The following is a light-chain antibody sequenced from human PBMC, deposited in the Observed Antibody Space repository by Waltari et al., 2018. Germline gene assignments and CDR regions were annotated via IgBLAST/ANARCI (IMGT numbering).Light chain of an antibody. CDR1: SSNIGDYD. J-gene: IGLJ1*01. Sequence: QSVLTQPPSVSGDPGQRVTISCTGSSSNIGDYDVYWLQQFPGTAPKLLIYDNNKRPSGVSDRISGSKSGTSASLTITGLQPGDESIYYCGAWDRSLTTYIFGAGTRLTVL. CDR3: GAWDRSLTTYI. CDR2: DNN. V-gene: IGLV1-51*01.